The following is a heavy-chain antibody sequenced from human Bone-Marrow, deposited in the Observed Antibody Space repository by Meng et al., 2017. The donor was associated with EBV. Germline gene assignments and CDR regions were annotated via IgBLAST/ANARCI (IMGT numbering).Heavy chain of an antibody. CDR1: GGSIRSSNW. CDR3: AAGFRELVRSRDY. Sequence: GELQESGPSLGKPWGTLSLTCVASGGSIRSSNWWSWVRQPPGKGLEWIGEIFYGGSTNYNPSLESRVTISVDKSKNQFSLKLSSVTAADTAVYYCAAGFRELVRSRDYWGQGTLVTVSS. D-gene: IGHD3-10*01. V-gene: IGHV4-4*02. J-gene: IGHJ4*02. CDR2: IFYGGST.